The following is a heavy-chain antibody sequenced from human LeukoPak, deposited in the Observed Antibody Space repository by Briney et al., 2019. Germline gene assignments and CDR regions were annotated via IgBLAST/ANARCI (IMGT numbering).Heavy chain of an antibody. D-gene: IGHD6-25*01. CDR2: ISSSGSTI. CDR3: AKEFTSFSSGWLFQD. V-gene: IGHV3-48*03. Sequence: GGSLRLSCAASGFTFSSYEMNWVRQAPGKGLEWVSYISSSGSTIYYADSVKGRFTISRDNSKNTLDLQIHSLTAEDTAVYYCAKEFTSFSSGWLFQDWGQGTLVTVSS. CDR1: GFTFSSYE. J-gene: IGHJ1*01.